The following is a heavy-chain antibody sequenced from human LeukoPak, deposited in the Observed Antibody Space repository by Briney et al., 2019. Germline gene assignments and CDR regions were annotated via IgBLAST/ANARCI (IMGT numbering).Heavy chain of an antibody. CDR3: ARDLSVGYYDSSGTVDY. V-gene: IGHV1-2*02. CDR1: GYTFTGYY. CDR2: INPNSGGT. Sequence: ASVKVSCKASGYTFTGYYMHWVRQAPGQGLEWMGWINPNSGGTNYAQKFQGRVTMTRDTSISTAYMELSRLRSDDTAAYYCARDLSVGYYDSSGTVDYWGQGTLVTVSS. J-gene: IGHJ4*02. D-gene: IGHD3-22*01.